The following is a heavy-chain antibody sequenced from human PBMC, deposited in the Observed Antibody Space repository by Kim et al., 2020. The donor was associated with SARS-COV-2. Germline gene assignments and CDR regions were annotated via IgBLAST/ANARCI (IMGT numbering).Heavy chain of an antibody. CDR3: VRGDSDCSSASCYNY. Sequence: ASVKVSCKASGYTFNSYDINWVRQATGQGREWMGWMNPNSGNTGYAQKFQGRVTMTRSTPINTAYMELNSLSSEDTAVYYCVRGDSDCSSASCYNYWGQGALVTVSS. CDR1: GYTFNSYD. V-gene: IGHV1-8*01. J-gene: IGHJ4*02. D-gene: IGHD2-2*02. CDR2: MNPNSGNT.